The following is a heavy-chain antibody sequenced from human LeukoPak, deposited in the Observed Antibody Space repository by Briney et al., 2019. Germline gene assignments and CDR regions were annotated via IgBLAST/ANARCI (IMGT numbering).Heavy chain of an antibody. D-gene: IGHD3-3*01. J-gene: IGHJ6*02. CDR2: IFYTGST. CDR3: ARASAGQPYYYYYGMDV. Sequence: SETLSLTCTVSGGSISSYYWSWIRQPPRKGLEWIGYIFYTGSTNYNPSLKSRVTISVDTSKNQFSLKLSSVTAADTAVYNCARASAGQPYYYYYGMDVWGQGTTVTVSS. V-gene: IGHV4-59*01. CDR1: GGSISSYY.